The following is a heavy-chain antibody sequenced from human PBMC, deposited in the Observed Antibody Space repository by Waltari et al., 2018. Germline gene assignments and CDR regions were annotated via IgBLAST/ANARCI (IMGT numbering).Heavy chain of an antibody. CDR2: IYPGDSDT. CDR3: ARMDGISSSFRDYYMDV. J-gene: IGHJ6*03. V-gene: IGHV5-51*01. Sequence: EVQLVQSGAEVKKPGESLKISCKGSGYSFTSYWIGWVRQMPGKGLEWMGIIYPGDSDTRYSPSFQGQVTISADKSISTAYLQWSSLEASDTAMYYCARMDGISSSFRDYYMDVWGKGTTVTVSS. D-gene: IGHD6-13*01. CDR1: GYSFTSYW.